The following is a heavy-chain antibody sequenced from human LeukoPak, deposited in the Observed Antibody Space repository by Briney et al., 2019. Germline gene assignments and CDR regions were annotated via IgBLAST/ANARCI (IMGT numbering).Heavy chain of an antibody. V-gene: IGHV3-48*02. D-gene: IGHD3-16*01. Sequence: GGSLRLSCAASGFTFSSYSMNWVRQAPGKGLEWVSYISSSSSTIYYAGSVKGRFTISRDNAKNSLYLQMNSLRDEDTAVYYCARLLYDYVWGSYSGLDYWGQGTLVTVSS. CDR1: GFTFSSYS. J-gene: IGHJ4*02. CDR3: ARLLYDYVWGSYSGLDY. CDR2: ISSSSSTI.